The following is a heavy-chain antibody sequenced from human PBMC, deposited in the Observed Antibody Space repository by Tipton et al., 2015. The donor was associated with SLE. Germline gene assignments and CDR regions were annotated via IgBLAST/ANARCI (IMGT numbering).Heavy chain of an antibody. D-gene: IGHD7-27*01. CDR3: AREQWGYYYMDV. CDR1: GGSISGYY. Sequence: LRLSCTVSGGSISGYYWSWIRQPPGKGLEWIGYIYYSGTTNYSPSLRSRVTMSVDTSKNQFSLKLTSVTAADTAVYYCAREQWGYYYMDVWGKGTTVTVSS. V-gene: IGHV4-59*12. J-gene: IGHJ6*03. CDR2: IYYSGTT.